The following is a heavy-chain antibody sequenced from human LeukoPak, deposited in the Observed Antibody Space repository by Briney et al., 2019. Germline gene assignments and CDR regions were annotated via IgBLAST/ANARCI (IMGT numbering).Heavy chain of an antibody. CDR3: PKRVSPRIISGFAFDD. V-gene: IGHV3-23*01. J-gene: IGHJ4*01. CDR2: ISASGVTT. D-gene: IGHD3-22*01. Sequence: GGSLRLSCAASGLTFSNYAMRWVRQAPGKGLEWVSGISASGVTTYYADSGKGRFTISRDNAKNTLYLEMNSLRSEDTAVYYCPKRVSPRIISGFAFDDWGHGTLVTVSS. CDR1: GLTFSNYA.